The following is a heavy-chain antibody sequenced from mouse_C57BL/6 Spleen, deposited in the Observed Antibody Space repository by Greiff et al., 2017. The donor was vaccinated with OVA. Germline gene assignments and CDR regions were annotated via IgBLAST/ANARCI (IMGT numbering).Heavy chain of an antibody. V-gene: IGHV1-15*01. J-gene: IGHJ2*01. CDR3: TRGDYYGKGY. CDR1: GYTFTDYE. D-gene: IGHD2-1*01. CDR2: IDPETGGT. Sequence: VQLQQSGAELVRPGASVTLSCKASGYTFTDYEMHWVKQTPVHGLEWIGAIDPETGGTAYNQKFKGKAILTADKSSSTAYMELRSLTSEDSAVYYCTRGDYYGKGYLGQGTTLTVSS.